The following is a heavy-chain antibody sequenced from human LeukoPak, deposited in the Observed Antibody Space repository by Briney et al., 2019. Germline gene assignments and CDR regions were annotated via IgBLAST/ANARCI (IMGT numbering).Heavy chain of an antibody. V-gene: IGHV3-7*01. CDR3: AASAAGLDY. CDR2: IKEDGSEE. D-gene: IGHD6-13*01. CDR1: GFTFSSYW. Sequence: GGSLRLSCEASGFTFSSYWMNWVRQAPGKGLEWVTNIKEDGSEEYYVDSVKGRFIISRDNAKKSLFLQMNSLRAEDTAVYYCAASAAGLDYWGQGNPVTVSS. J-gene: IGHJ4*01.